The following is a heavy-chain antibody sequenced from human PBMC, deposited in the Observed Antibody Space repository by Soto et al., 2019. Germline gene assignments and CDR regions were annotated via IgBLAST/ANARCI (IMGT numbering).Heavy chain of an antibody. J-gene: IGHJ6*02. CDR1: GGTFSSYA. D-gene: IGHD3-22*01. Sequence: SVKVSCKASGGTFSSYAISWVRQAPGQGLERMGGIIPIFGTANYAQKFQGRVTITADESTSTAYMELSSLRSEDTAVYYCASKRRITMIDHYYYGMDVWGQGTTVTVSS. CDR2: IIPIFGTA. CDR3: ASKRRITMIDHYYYGMDV. V-gene: IGHV1-69*13.